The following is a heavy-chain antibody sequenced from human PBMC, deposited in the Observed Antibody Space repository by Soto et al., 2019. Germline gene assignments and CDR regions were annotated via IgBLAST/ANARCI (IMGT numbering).Heavy chain of an antibody. CDR1: GFTFSSYG. D-gene: IGHD3-9*01. J-gene: IGHJ3*02. Sequence: PGGSLRLSCAASGFTFSSYGMHWVRQAPGKGLEWVAVISYDGSNKYYADSVKGRFTISRDNSKNTLYLQMNSLRAEDTAVYYCARSIRYFDWSPHDAFAIWGQGTMVTVSS. V-gene: IGHV3-30*03. CDR3: ARSIRYFDWSPHDAFAI. CDR2: ISYDGSNK.